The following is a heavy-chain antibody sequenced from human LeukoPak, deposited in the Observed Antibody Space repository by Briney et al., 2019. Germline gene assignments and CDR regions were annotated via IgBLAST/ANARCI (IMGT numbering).Heavy chain of an antibody. V-gene: IGHV3-9*01. CDR2: ISWNSGST. CDR3: AKGTGEMATAHLDY. D-gene: IGHD5-24*01. J-gene: IGHJ4*01. Sequence: PGRSLRLSCAASGFTFDDYAMHWVRQAPGKGLERVSGISWNSGSTGYADSVKGRFTISRDNAKNSLYLQMNSLRAEDTALYYCAKGTGEMATAHLDYWGHGTLVTVSS. CDR1: GFTFDDYA.